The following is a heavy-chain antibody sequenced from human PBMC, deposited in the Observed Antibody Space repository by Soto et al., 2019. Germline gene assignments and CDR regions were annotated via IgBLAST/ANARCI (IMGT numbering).Heavy chain of an antibody. CDR2: IDYNEINQ. CDR3: AKAHGYSSGSIDC. J-gene: IGHJ4*01. Sequence: GRSLRLSCVASGFTFSNYCMHWVRQAPGEGLEWVAGIDYNEINQYYIDPVKGRFTISREKSKNTLYLQMNSLRAEDTAVYYCAKAHGYSSGSIDCWGQGTLVTVSS. D-gene: IGHD6-19*01. V-gene: IGHV3-33*03. CDR1: GFTFSNYC.